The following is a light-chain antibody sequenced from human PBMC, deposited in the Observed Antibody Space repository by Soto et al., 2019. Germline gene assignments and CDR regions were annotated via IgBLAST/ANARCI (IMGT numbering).Light chain of an antibody. J-gene: IGKJ1*01. Sequence: DIQLTQSPSFLSASVGDRVTITCRASQGIDSFLAWYQQKPGKAPKLLIYTASTLQSGVPPRFSGSGSGRDFTLTISSLRPEDIATYFCQQSYSSPPWTFGQGTKVDIK. CDR2: TAS. CDR1: QGIDSF. V-gene: IGKV1-9*01. CDR3: QQSYSSPPWT.